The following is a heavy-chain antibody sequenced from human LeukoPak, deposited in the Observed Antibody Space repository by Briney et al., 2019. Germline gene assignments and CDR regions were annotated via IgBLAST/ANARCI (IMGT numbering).Heavy chain of an antibody. Sequence: TSETLSLTCAVSGDSINPYYWSWIRQPPGKGLEWIGYIYYSGNTNYNPSLKSRVIISADTSKNQYSLRLSSVTAADTAVYYCARANDPGYCSSTSCPVFDYWGQGTLVTVSS. V-gene: IGHV4-59*01. D-gene: IGHD2-2*01. CDR1: GDSINPYY. CDR3: ARANDPGYCSSTSCPVFDY. CDR2: IYYSGNT. J-gene: IGHJ4*02.